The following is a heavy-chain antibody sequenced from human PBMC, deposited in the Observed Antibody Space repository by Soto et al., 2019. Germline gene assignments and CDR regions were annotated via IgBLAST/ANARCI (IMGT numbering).Heavy chain of an antibody. CDR1: GASIITNY. CDR3: ARQPGPLLSPNY. J-gene: IGHJ4*02. D-gene: IGHD2-2*01. CDR2: IYYTGST. Sequence: QVQLQESGPGLVKPSETLSLTCTVSGASIITNYWSWIRPPPGKGLEWIGYIYYTGSTKYNPSLKSRVTMSADTSKHQFSLKLSSVTAADTAVYYCARQPGPLLSPNYWGQGTLVTVSS. V-gene: IGHV4-59*08.